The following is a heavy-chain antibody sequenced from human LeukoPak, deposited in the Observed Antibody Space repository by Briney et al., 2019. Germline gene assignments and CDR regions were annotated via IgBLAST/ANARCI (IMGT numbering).Heavy chain of an antibody. D-gene: IGHD1-26*01. Sequence: LPGGSLRLSCAASAFTFSDYSMNWVRQAPGKGLEWLSYISGRSSTIYYADSVKGRFTISRDNAKNSLYLQMNSLRAEDTAVYYCARDRIKSGSYYLDYWGQGTLVTVSS. J-gene: IGHJ4*02. CDR1: AFTFSDYS. CDR3: ARDRIKSGSYYLDY. V-gene: IGHV3-48*01. CDR2: ISGRSSTI.